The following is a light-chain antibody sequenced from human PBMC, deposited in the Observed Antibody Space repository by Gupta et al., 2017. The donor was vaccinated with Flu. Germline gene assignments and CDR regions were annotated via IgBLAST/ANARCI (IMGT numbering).Light chain of an antibody. J-gene: IGKJ2*01. CDR2: AAT. V-gene: IGKV3-20*01. CDR1: QTINLNY. CDR3: QQDGSTRGYT. Sequence: TLSLSPGERATLSCEASQTINLNYLAWFQQKAGQAPRLLIYAATTRATGIPDRFSGGGSGTHFTLTISRLEPEDFAVYYCQQDGSTRGYTFGQGTKLEIK.